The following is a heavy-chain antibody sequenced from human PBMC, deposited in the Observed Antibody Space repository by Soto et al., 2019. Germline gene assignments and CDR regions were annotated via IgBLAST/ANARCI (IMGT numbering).Heavy chain of an antibody. J-gene: IGHJ4*02. CDR3: ARDYGGDY. CDR2: IYYSGSI. V-gene: IGHV4-61*01. CDR1: GVPVSSRSFY. D-gene: IGHD4-17*01. Sequence: SETLSLTCSVSGVPVSSRSFYWSWFRQPPGKGLEWVGKIYYSGSIEYNPSLKSRVTISIDTSKNQFSLKLSSVIAADTAVYYCARDYGGDYWGQGTLVTVSS.